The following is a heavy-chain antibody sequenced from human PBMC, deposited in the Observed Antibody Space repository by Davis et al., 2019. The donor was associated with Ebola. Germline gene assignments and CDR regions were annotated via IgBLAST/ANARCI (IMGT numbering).Heavy chain of an antibody. Sequence: GGSLRLSCAASGFTLSSYWTSWVRQPPGKGLEWVANIKQDGSETYYVDSVKGRFTISRDNAKNSLYLQMNSLRAEDTAVYYCARARWIQLWLFDYWGQGTLVTVSS. CDR3: ARARWIQLWLFDY. J-gene: IGHJ4*02. CDR2: IKQDGSET. CDR1: GFTLSSYW. D-gene: IGHD5-18*01. V-gene: IGHV3-7*03.